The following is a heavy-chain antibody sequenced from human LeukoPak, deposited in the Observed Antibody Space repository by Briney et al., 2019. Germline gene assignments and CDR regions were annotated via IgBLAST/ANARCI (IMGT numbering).Heavy chain of an antibody. CDR2: IWYDENYK. V-gene: IGHV3-33*01. J-gene: IGHJ4*02. Sequence: GGSLRLSCAASGFTFNDYGMHWVRQAPGKGLEWVAVIWYDENYKYYADSVKGRFTISRDNSKDTLYLQMNSLRAEDTAVYYCATFSGYVAYWGQGTLVTVSS. CDR1: GFTFNDYG. CDR3: ATFSGYVAY. D-gene: IGHD1-26*01.